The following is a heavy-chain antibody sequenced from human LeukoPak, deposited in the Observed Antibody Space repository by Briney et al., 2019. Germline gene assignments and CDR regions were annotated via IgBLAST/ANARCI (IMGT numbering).Heavy chain of an antibody. CDR2: INEGGSST. CDR3: TRDSFGSRDW. D-gene: IGHD2-2*01. Sequence: PGGSLRLSCAGSGYPFSSYWMHWVRQVPGKGLVWVSRINEGGSSTSYAESVRGRFTISRDNAKTPLYLQMNSLRAEDSAVYYCTRDSFGSRDWWGQGTLVTVSS. CDR1: GYPFSSYW. J-gene: IGHJ4*02. V-gene: IGHV3-74*01.